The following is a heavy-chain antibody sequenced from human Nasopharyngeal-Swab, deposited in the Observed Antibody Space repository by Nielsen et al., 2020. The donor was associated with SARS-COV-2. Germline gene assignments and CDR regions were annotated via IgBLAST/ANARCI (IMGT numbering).Heavy chain of an antibody. V-gene: IGHV3-20*01. D-gene: IGHD3-10*01. CDR2: INWNGGST. CDR3: ARDRYYGSGYNWFDP. CDR1: GFTFDDYV. Sequence: GESLKISCAASGFTFDDYVMSWVRQAPGKGLEWVSGINWNGGSTGYADSVKGRFTISRDNAKNSLYLQMNSLRAEDTALYHCARDRYYGSGYNWFDPWGQGTLVTVSS. J-gene: IGHJ5*02.